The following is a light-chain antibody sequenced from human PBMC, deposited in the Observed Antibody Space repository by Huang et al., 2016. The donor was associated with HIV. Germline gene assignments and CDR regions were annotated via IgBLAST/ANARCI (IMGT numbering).Light chain of an antibody. CDR2: GAS. Sequence: DIVMTQSPATLSVSPGERATLSCRASQSVSSNLAWYQQKPGQAPRLLIYGASTRATGIPARFSGSGSGTEFTLTISSLQSEDFAVYYCQQYNKWPVFTFGPGTKVDIK. J-gene: IGKJ3*01. V-gene: IGKV3-15*01. CDR3: QQYNKWPVFT. CDR1: QSVSSN.